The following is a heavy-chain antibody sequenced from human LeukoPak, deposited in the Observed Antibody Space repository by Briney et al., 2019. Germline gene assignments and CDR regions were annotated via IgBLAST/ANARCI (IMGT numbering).Heavy chain of an antibody. J-gene: IGHJ6*02. CDR3: ARGTGDSSSWYGYYYYYGMDV. CDR2: ISSSSSYI. Sequence: GSLRLSCAASGFTFSSYSMNWVRQAPGKGLEWVSSISSSSSYIYYADSVKGRFTISRDNAKNSLYLQMNSLRAEDTAVYYCARGTGDSSSWYGYYYYYGMDVWGQGTTVTVSS. CDR1: GFTFSSYS. V-gene: IGHV3-21*01. D-gene: IGHD6-13*01.